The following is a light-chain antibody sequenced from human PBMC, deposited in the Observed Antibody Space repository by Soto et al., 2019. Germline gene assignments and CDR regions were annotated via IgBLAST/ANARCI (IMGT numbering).Light chain of an antibody. CDR3: QMWDTSSDHVL. V-gene: IGLV3-21*02. Sequence: SYELTQPPSVSVAPGQTARITWEGNNIGRKSVHWYQQKAGQAPVLVVYGDSDWPSGTPERFSGSDSGNTATLTISGVEAGDEADYYCQMWDTSSDHVLFGGGTKLTVL. CDR2: GDS. J-gene: IGLJ2*01. CDR1: NIGRKS.